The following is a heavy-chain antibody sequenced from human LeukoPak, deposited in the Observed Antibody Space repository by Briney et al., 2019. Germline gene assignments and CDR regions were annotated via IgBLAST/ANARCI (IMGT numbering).Heavy chain of an antibody. Sequence: GGSLRLSCAASGFTFSSYWMHWVRQAPGKGLVWVLRINSDGSSTSYADSVKGRFTISRDNAKNTLYLQMNSLRAEDTAVYYCARVGMVVAAPFDYWGQGTLVTVSS. CDR3: ARVGMVVAAPFDY. V-gene: IGHV3-74*01. CDR2: INSDGSST. D-gene: IGHD2-15*01. J-gene: IGHJ4*02. CDR1: GFTFSSYW.